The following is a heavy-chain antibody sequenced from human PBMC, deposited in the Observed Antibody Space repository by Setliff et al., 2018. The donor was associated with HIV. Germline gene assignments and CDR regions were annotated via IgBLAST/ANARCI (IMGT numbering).Heavy chain of an antibody. CDR1: GGSISSYY. J-gene: IGHJ6*03. CDR2: IYSSGST. D-gene: IGHD3-10*01. V-gene: IGHV4-4*07. CDR3: ARDRREEGMVRGVGLYYYYYMDV. Sequence: SETLSLTCTVSGGSISSYYWSWIRQPAGKGLEWIGRIYSSGSTNYNPSLKSRVTMSVATSKNQFSLILSSVTAADTAVYYCARDRREEGMVRGVGLYYYYYMDVWGKGTTVTVSS.